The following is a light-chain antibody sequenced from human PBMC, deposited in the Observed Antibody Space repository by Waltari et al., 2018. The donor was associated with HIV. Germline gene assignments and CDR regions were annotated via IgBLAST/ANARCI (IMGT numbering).Light chain of an antibody. CDR2: GAS. V-gene: IGKV3-15*01. CDR1: QSVSSN. Sequence: ERVMTQSPATLSVSPGERATLSCRASQSVSSNLAWYQQKPGQAPRLLMYGASTRASGFPVRFSGSGSGTEFTLTISSLQSEDFAVYYCQQYNKWPWTFGQGTKVEIK. J-gene: IGKJ1*01. CDR3: QQYNKWPWT.